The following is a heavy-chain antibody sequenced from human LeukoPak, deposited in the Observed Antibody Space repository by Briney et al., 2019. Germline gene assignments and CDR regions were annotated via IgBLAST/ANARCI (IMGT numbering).Heavy chain of an antibody. CDR1: GYTFTGYY. D-gene: IGHD7-27*01. CDR2: INPNSGGT. V-gene: IGHV1-2*02. CDR3: ARTGDFDY. Sequence: ASVKVSCKASGYTFTGYYMHWVRQAPGQGLEWMGWINPNSGGTNYAQNFQGRVTIARDTSISTAYMELSSLRSDDTAIYYCARTGDFDYWGRGTLVTVSS. J-gene: IGHJ4*02.